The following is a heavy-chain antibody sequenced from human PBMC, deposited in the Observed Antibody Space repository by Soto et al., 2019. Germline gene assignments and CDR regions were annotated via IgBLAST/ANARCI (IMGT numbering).Heavy chain of an antibody. V-gene: IGHV3-48*01. CDR3: ARDPAITFGGVIASDAFDI. Sequence: GFLRLSWAASGFPLSCYNRNWVPQAPGKGLEWVSYISSSSSTIYYADSVKGRFTISRDNAKNSLYLQMNSLRAEDTAVYYCARDPAITFGGVIASDAFDIWGQGT. J-gene: IGHJ3*02. CDR2: ISSSSSTI. D-gene: IGHD3-16*02. CDR1: GFPLSCYN.